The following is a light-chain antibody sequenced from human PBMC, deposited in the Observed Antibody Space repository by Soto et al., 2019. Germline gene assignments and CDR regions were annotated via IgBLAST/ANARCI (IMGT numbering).Light chain of an antibody. Sequence: QSVVTQPPSASGTPGQRVTISCSGSTSNIGHNYVYWYQQFPGTAPKLLIYRNNQRPSGVPDRFSGSKSGTSASLAFSGLRSEDEADYYCATWDDRLSGGVFGGGTKLTVL. CDR2: RNN. J-gene: IGLJ3*02. V-gene: IGLV1-47*01. CDR1: TSNIGHNY. CDR3: ATWDDRLSGGV.